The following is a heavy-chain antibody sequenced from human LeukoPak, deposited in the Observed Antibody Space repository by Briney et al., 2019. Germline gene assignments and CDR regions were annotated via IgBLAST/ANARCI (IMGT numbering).Heavy chain of an antibody. D-gene: IGHD3-22*01. CDR3: AKTGVPYYYDSSGYYSDY. Sequence: QSGGFLRLSCAASVFTFSSDAMSCGRQAPGKGLWWVSAINGGGGSTYSADSVKGRFTISRDNSTNTLYLQMNSLRAEDTAVYYCAKTGVPYYYDSSGYYSDYWGQGTLVTVSS. CDR2: INGGGGST. V-gene: IGHV3-23*01. CDR1: VFTFSSDA. J-gene: IGHJ4*02.